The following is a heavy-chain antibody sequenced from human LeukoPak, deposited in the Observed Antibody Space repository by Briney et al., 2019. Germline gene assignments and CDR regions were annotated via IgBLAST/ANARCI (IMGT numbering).Heavy chain of an antibody. Sequence: PGGSLRLSCAASGFTFSNAWMSWVRQAPGKGLEWVGRIKSKTDGGTTDYTAPVKGRSTISRDDSKNTLYLQMNSLKTEDTAVYYCTTEPTYYYDSSGYPPPDPFDYWGQGTLVTVSS. CDR2: IKSKTDGGTT. V-gene: IGHV3-15*01. J-gene: IGHJ4*02. CDR1: GFTFSNAW. CDR3: TTEPTYYYDSSGYPPPDPFDY. D-gene: IGHD3-22*01.